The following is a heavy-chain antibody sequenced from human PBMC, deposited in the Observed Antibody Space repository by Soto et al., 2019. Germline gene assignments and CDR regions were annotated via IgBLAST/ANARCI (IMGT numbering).Heavy chain of an antibody. V-gene: IGHV3-30-3*01. D-gene: IGHD2-2*01. J-gene: IGHJ4*02. CDR1: GFTFISYA. CDR2: ISYDGSNK. CDR3: ARGPSSLTRFDY. Sequence: PGGSLRLSCAASGFTFISYAMHWVRQAPCKGLEWVAVISYDGSNKYYADSVKGRFTISRDNSKNTLYLQMNSLRAEDTAVYFCARGPSSLTRFDYWGQGTLVTVSS.